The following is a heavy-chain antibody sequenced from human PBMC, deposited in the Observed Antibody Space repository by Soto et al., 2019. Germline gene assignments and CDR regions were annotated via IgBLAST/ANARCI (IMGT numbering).Heavy chain of an antibody. D-gene: IGHD6-13*01. CDR2: ISAYNGNK. CDR3: AKLYSSSWYTRYNWFDP. Sequence: ASVKVSCKASGYTFTSYGISWVRQAPGQGLEWMGWISAYNGNKKYAQKLQGRVSMTTDTSTSTAYMELSSLRSEDTAVYYCAKLYSSSWYTRYNWFDPWGQGTLVTVSS. CDR1: GYTFTSYG. J-gene: IGHJ5*02. V-gene: IGHV1-18*01.